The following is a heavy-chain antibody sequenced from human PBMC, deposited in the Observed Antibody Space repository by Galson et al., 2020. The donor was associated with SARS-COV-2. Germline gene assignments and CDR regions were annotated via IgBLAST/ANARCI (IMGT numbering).Heavy chain of an antibody. CDR3: AKEGSGSSSFYYYYGMDV. D-gene: IGHD6-19*01. Sequence: GESLKLSCVDSGSTFSTYGMHWVRQAPGKGPERVAVISYDGGNQNYADSVKGRFTVSRDNAKNTLYLHMNSLRPEDTAVYYCAKEGSGSSSFYYYYGMDVWGQGTTVTVAS. V-gene: IGHV3-30*18. CDR1: GSTFSTYG. J-gene: IGHJ6*02. CDR2: ISYDGGNQ.